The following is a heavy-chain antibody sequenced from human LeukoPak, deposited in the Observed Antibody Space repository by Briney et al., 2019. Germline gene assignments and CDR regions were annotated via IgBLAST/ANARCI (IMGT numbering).Heavy chain of an antibody. CDR2: VNHRGTT. D-gene: IGHD5-18*01. CDR1: GAPFGGSY. J-gene: IGHJ4*02. Sequence: SETLSLTCGVSGAPFGGSYWIWVRQSPGKGLEWLGEVNHRGTTTFNPSLNARLTMSVDTSKSQFSLNLTSATAADTAMYYCATELRSGYTKRFDSWGQGTLVTVSS. V-gene: IGHV4-34*01. CDR3: ATELRSGYTKRFDS.